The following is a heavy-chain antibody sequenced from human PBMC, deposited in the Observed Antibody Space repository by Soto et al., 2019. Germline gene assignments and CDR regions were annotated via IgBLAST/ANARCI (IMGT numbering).Heavy chain of an antibody. J-gene: IGHJ4*02. CDR2: ISSSGGSV. CDR3: ARDRDFYSSSWYDY. D-gene: IGHD6-13*01. CDR1: GFTFSSYA. V-gene: IGHV3-48*02. Sequence: GGSLRLSCAASGFTFSSYAMSWVRQAPGKGLEWVSDISSSGGSVYYADSVKGRFTISRDNAKNSLYLQMNSLRDDDTAVYYCARDRDFYSSSWYDYWGQGTLVTVSS.